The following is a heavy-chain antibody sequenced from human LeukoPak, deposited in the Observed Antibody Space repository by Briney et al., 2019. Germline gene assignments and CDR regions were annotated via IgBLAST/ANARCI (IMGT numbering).Heavy chain of an antibody. CDR3: ASASALAGYLDY. V-gene: IGHV3-23*01. CDR2: ISGSGGST. D-gene: IGHD6-19*01. CDR1: GFTFSSYA. Sequence: PGGSLKLSCAASGFTFSSYAMSWVRQAPGNGLEWVSAISGSGGSTYYADSVKGRFTISRDNSKNTLYLQMNSLRAEDTAVYYCASASALAGYLDYWGQGTLVTVSS. J-gene: IGHJ4*02.